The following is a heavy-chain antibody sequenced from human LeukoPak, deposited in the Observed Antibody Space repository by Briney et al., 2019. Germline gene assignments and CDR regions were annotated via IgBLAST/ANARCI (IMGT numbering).Heavy chain of an antibody. V-gene: IGHV4-39*01. CDR1: GGSISSSSYY. Sequence: SETLSLTCTVSGGSISSSSYYWGWIRQPPGKGLEWIGSIYYSGSTHYNPSLKSRVTISVDTSKNQFSLKLNSVTAADTAVYYCASVTTSSSHYWGQGTLVTVSS. CDR3: ASVTTSSSHY. D-gene: IGHD4-17*01. J-gene: IGHJ4*02. CDR2: IYYSGST.